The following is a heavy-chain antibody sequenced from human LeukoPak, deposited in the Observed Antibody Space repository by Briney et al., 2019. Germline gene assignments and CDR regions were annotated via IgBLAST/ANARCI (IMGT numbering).Heavy chain of an antibody. CDR2: IYPGDSDT. J-gene: IGHJ4*02. Sequence: HGASLKISCKGSGYIFTSYWIGWVRQLPGKGLEWMGIIYPGDSDTRYSPSFQGQVTISADKSISTAYLQWSSLKASDTAMYYCARQRYSSSDYWGQGTLVTVSS. D-gene: IGHD6-6*01. CDR3: ARQRYSSSDY. V-gene: IGHV5-51*01. CDR1: GYIFTSYW.